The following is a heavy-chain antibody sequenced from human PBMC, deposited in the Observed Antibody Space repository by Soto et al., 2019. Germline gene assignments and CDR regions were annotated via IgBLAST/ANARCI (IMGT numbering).Heavy chain of an antibody. V-gene: IGHV1-18*01. CDR3: ARGAYYDFWSGEEENNWFDP. CDR1: GYTFTSCG. J-gene: IGHJ5*02. Sequence: GASVKVSCKASGYTFTSCGISWVRQAPGQGLEWMGWISAYNGNTNYAQKLQGRVTMTTDTSTSTAYMELRSLRSDDTAVYYCARGAYYDFWSGEEENNWFDPWGQGTQVTVSS. D-gene: IGHD3-3*01. CDR2: ISAYNGNT.